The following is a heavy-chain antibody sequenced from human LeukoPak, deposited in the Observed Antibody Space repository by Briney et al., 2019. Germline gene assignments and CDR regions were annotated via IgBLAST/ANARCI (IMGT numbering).Heavy chain of an antibody. V-gene: IGHV4-59*01. CDR1: GGSISSYY. CDR2: IYYSWST. J-gene: IGHJ5*02. Sequence: SETLSLTCTVSGGSISSYYWSWIRQPPGKGLEWIGYIYYSWSTNYNPSLKSRVTISVDTSKNQFSLKLSSVTAADTAVYYCASGAAADSPLNWFDPWGQGTLVTASS. CDR3: ASGAAADSPLNWFDP. D-gene: IGHD6-13*01.